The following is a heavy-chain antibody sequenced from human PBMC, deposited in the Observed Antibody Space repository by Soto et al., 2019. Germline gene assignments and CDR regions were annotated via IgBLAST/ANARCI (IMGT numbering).Heavy chain of an antibody. CDR3: ARVGSSTGYSRKNYYYGMDV. D-gene: IGHD2-2*01. Sequence: QVQLVQSGAEVKKPGSSVKVSCKASGGTFSSYAISWVRQAPGQGLEWMGGIIPIFGTANYAQKFQGRVTITADESTSTAYMELSSLRSEDTAVYYCARVGSSTGYSRKNYYYGMDVWGQGTTVTVSS. CDR2: IIPIFGTA. CDR1: GGTFSSYA. V-gene: IGHV1-69*01. J-gene: IGHJ6*02.